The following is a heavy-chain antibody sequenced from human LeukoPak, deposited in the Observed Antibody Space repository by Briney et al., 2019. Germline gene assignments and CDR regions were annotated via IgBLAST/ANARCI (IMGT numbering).Heavy chain of an antibody. D-gene: IGHD2-21*02. CDR3: ARGAGTLPVYCGGDCYPGNFDY. V-gene: IGHV4-59*12. CDR1: GGSMSHYY. CDR2: IYYLGST. J-gene: IGHJ4*02. Sequence: PSETLSLTCTVSGGSMSHYYWSWIRQPPGKGLEWIGYIYYLGSTNYKPSLKSRVTISIDTSKNQFSLRLSSVTAADTAVYYCARGAGTLPVYCGGDCYPGNFDYWGQGTLVTVSS.